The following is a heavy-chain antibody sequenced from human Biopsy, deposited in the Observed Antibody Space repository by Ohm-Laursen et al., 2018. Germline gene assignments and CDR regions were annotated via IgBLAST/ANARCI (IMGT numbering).Heavy chain of an antibody. CDR1: GKTFSDYQ. CDR2: INQAGTT. CDR3: GNEVHGRDY. V-gene: IGHV4-34*08. Sequence: GTLSLTCAVFGKTFSDYQWSWIRQPPGKGLEWIGQINQAGTTNYNPSLKIRVSISAYASKYEFSLRLTSVTAADTAVYLCGNEVHGRDYWGLGAQVTVSS. J-gene: IGHJ4*02. D-gene: IGHD2-15*01.